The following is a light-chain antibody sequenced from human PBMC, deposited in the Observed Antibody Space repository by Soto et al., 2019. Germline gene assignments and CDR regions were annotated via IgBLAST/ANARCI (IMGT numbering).Light chain of an antibody. CDR3: SSFADSSARDYV. V-gene: IGLV2-14*03. Sequence: QSALTQPASVSGSPGQSVTISCTGTSRDIGAYDYVSWYQQHPGGVPKLLINDVSSRPSGVSSRFSGSKSGNTASLTISGLQADDESHYYCSSFADSSARDYVFGGGTKLTVL. J-gene: IGLJ1*01. CDR2: DVS. CDR1: SRDIGAYDY.